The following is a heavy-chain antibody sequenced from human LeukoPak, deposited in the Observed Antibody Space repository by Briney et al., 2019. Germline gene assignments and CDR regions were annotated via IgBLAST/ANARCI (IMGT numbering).Heavy chain of an antibody. CDR2: ISFDGTNK. V-gene: IGHV3-30*03. CDR1: EFTFTTYS. J-gene: IGHJ4*02. D-gene: IGHD5-12*01. CDR3: ARRALDIVASDYFDY. Sequence: HPGESLRLSCAASEFTFTTYSMAWVRQAPRKGLEWVALISFDGTNKYYADSVKGRFTISRDNSKSTLYLQMNSLSAEDTAMFYCARRALDIVASDYFDYWGQGTLVTVSS.